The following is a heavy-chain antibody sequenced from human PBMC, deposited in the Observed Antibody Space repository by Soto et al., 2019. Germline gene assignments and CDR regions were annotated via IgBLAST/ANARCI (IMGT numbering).Heavy chain of an antibody. D-gene: IGHD6-19*01. CDR3: ARRYSSGFDY. CDR2: IYCSGRT. Sequence: QVQLQESGPGLVKPSETLSLTCTVSGGSISSYYWSWIRQPPGKGLEWIGYIYCSGRTNYNPSLTCRVTISVDPSKNQVSLKLSSATAADTAVYYCARRYSSGFDYWGQGTLVTVSS. V-gene: IGHV4-59*01. J-gene: IGHJ4*02. CDR1: GGSISSYY.